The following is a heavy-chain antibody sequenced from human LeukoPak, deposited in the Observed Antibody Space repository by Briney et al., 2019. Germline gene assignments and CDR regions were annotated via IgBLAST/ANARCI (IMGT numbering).Heavy chain of an antibody. CDR2: TYYRSKWYN. J-gene: IGHJ6*02. Sequence: SQTLSLTCAISGDSVSSNSAAWNWIRQSPSRGLEWLGRTYYRSKWYNDYAVSVKSRITINPDTSKNQFSLQLNSVTPEDTAVYYCARDHRPTYYDILTGYYGSYYYYYGMDVWGQGTTVTVSS. V-gene: IGHV6-1*01. CDR1: GDSVSSNSAA. CDR3: ARDHRPTYYDILTGYYGSYYYYYGMDV. D-gene: IGHD3-9*01.